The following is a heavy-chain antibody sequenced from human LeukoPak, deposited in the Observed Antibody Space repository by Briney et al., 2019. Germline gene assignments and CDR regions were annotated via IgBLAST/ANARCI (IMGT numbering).Heavy chain of an antibody. Sequence: GGSLRLSRAASGFTFSMYWMSWVRQAPGKGLEWVANIKGDGSDEYYVDSVKGRFAIFRDNAENSLYLQMNSLRAEDTAIYYCAREIRNRNYYHSSGYWAYWGQGTLVTVSS. V-gene: IGHV3-7*04. CDR3: AREIRNRNYYHSSGYWAY. CDR1: GFTFSMYW. J-gene: IGHJ4*02. CDR2: IKGDGSDE. D-gene: IGHD3-22*01.